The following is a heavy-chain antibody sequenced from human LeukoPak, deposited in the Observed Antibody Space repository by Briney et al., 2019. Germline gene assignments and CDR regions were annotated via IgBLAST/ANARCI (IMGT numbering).Heavy chain of an antibody. Sequence: GGSLRLSCAACGFTFSSYSMSWVRQAPGKGLEWVAYISSSSSTLHYADPVKGRFTISRDNANKSLYLQMNSLRDEDTAVYYCARDGRPFDIWGQGTMVTVSS. CDR3: ARDGRPFDI. V-gene: IGHV3-48*02. CDR2: ISSSSSTL. J-gene: IGHJ3*02. CDR1: GFTFSSYS.